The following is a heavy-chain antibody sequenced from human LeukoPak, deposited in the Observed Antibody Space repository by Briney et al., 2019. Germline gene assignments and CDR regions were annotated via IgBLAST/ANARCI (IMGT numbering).Heavy chain of an antibody. D-gene: IGHD3-22*01. V-gene: IGHV3-9*03. CDR3: AKDNDSSGYYGPYFDY. CDR1: GFTFDDYA. J-gene: IGHJ4*02. CDR2: ISWNSGSI. Sequence: GGSLRLSCAASGFTFDDYAMHWVRQAPGKGLEWVSGISWNSGSIGYADPVKGRFTISRDNAKNSLYLQMNSLRAEDMALYYCAKDNDSSGYYGPYFDYWGQGTLVTVSS.